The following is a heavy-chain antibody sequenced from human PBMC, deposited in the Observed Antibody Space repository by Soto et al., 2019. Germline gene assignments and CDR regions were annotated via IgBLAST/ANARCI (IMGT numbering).Heavy chain of an antibody. CDR3: ARKGYYPSGRINLFDS. Sequence: QVQLQESGPGLVKPSETLSLICTVAGHSINSDYYWGWIRQPPGKGPEWIGSIYPGGGTYYNPSLKSRVTISIDTSKNQFSLRLTSVTAADTAMYYCARKGYYPSGRINLFDSWGQGTLVTVSS. V-gene: IGHV4-38-2*02. D-gene: IGHD3-10*01. CDR1: GHSINSDYY. CDR2: IYPGGGT. J-gene: IGHJ4*02.